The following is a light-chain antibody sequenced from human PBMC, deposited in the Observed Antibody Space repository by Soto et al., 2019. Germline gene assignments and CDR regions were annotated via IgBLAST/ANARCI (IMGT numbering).Light chain of an antibody. CDR1: SSDVGGYNY. Sequence: QSALTQPPSASGSPGQSVTISLTGTSSDVGGYNYVSWYQQHPGKAPKLMIYEVSKRPSGVPDRFSGSKSGNTASLTVSGLQPEDEADYYCSSYAGSNNLVVFGGGTKLTVL. J-gene: IGLJ2*01. V-gene: IGLV2-8*01. CDR2: EVS. CDR3: SSYAGSNNLVV.